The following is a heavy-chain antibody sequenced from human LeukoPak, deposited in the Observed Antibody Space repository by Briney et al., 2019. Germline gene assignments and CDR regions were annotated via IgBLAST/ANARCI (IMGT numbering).Heavy chain of an antibody. CDR3: AYSSTFQQH. V-gene: IGHV4-34*01. D-gene: IGHD2/OR15-2a*01. CDR2: INHSGIT. CDR1: GGSFSDYY. J-gene: IGHJ1*01. Sequence: SQTLSLTCAVYGGSFSDYYWSWIRQPPGKGLEWIGEINHSGITNYNPSLKSRVTISVDTSKNQFSLKLSSVTAADTAVYYCAYSSTFQQHLGQGDPFSVSS.